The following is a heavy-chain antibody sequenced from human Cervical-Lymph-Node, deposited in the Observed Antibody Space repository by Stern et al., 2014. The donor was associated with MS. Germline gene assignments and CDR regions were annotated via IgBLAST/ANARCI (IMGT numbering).Heavy chain of an antibody. J-gene: IGHJ4*02. D-gene: IGHD4-23*01. CDR2: IISGGRYI. Sequence: EAQLLESGGGLVKPGGSLRLPRAASGFTFSSYSMNWVRQAPGKGLEWVASIISGGRYIYYADSLKGRFTISRDNDKNSLYLQMNSLRAEDTAVYYCARGRGGNYRYYFDYGGQGTLVTVSS. CDR3: ARGRGGNYRYYFDY. V-gene: IGHV3-21*01. CDR1: GFTFSSYS.